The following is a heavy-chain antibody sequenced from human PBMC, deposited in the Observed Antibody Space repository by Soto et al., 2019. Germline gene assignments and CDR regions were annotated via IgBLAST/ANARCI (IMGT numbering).Heavy chain of an antibody. V-gene: IGHV4-34*01. Sequence: PSETLSLTVAVDGASFSCYFWSWIRQTPGRGLEWIGEVNLSGRSDYNPSLKSRVTISVDTSKNQFSLNLTSVTAADTGVYFCATAECLHYFDPWRQGTLVTVSS. D-gene: IGHD3-3*01. CDR1: GASFSCYF. J-gene: IGHJ5*02. CDR3: ATAECLHYFDP. CDR2: VNLSGRS.